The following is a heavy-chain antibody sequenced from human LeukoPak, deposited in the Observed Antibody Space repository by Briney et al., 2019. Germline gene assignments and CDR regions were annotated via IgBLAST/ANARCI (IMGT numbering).Heavy chain of an antibody. CDR3: ARDDYYDSNFDY. V-gene: IGHV3-30-3*01. D-gene: IGHD3-22*01. CDR1: GFTFSSYA. Sequence: GGSLRLSCAASGFTFSSYAMHWVRQAPGKGLECVAVISYGGSNKYYADSVKGRFTISRDNSKNTLYLQMNSLRAEDTAVYYCARDDYYDSNFDYWGQGTLATVSS. CDR2: ISYGGSNK. J-gene: IGHJ4*02.